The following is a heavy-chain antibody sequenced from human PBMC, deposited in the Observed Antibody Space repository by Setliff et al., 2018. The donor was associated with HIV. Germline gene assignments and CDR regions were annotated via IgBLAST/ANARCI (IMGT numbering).Heavy chain of an antibody. V-gene: IGHV3-7*04. D-gene: IGHD3-3*01. Sequence: PGGSLRLSCAASGFTFSTYTMNWVRQAPGKGLEWVANIKQDGSEKYYVDSVKGRFTISRDNAKNSLSLQMNSLRAEDTAVYYCLRERNFWSRSPGWGQGTLVTVSS. J-gene: IGHJ4*02. CDR1: GFTFSTYT. CDR2: IKQDGSEK. CDR3: LRERNFWSRSPG.